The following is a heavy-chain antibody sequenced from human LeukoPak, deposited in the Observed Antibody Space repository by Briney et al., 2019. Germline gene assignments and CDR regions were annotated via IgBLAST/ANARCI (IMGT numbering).Heavy chain of an antibody. Sequence: GGSLRLSCAASGFTFSSYSMNWVRQAPGKGLEWVSSISSSSSYIYYADPVKGRFTISRDNAKNSLYLQMNSLRAEDTAVYYCARDSSRGSYWWDGDYYYGMDVWGQGTTVTVSS. J-gene: IGHJ6*02. CDR1: GFTFSSYS. CDR2: ISSSSSYI. D-gene: IGHD1-26*01. V-gene: IGHV3-21*01. CDR3: ARDSSRGSYWWDGDYYYGMDV.